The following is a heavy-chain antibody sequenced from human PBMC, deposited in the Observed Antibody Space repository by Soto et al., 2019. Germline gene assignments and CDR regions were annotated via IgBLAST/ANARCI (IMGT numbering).Heavy chain of an antibody. V-gene: IGHV1-58*01. Sequence: SVKVSCKASGFTFTSSAVQWVRQARGQRLEWIGWIGVGSGNRHYAQKFQERVTITRDMSTNTACMELSSLRSEDTAVYYCAALGVNFDHWGQGTLVTVSS. J-gene: IGHJ4*02. CDR3: AALGVNFDH. D-gene: IGHD2-8*01. CDR2: IGVGSGNR. CDR1: GFTFTSSA.